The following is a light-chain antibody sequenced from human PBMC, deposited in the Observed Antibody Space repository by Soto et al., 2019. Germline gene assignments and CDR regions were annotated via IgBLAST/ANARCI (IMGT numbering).Light chain of an antibody. CDR1: SSDVGAYNY. J-gene: IGLJ1*01. CDR2: DVT. CDR3: SSYTSSSTDV. Sequence: QSVLTQPASVSGSPGQSITISCTGTSSDVGAYNYVSWYQHHPGKAPKLMIYDVTNRPSGVSNRFSGSKSGTTASLTISGLQAEDEADYYCSSYTSSSTDVFGTGTKVTVL. V-gene: IGLV2-14*03.